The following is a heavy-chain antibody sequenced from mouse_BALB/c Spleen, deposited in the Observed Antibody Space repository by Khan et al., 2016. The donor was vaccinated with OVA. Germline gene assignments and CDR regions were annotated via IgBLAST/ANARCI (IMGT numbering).Heavy chain of an antibody. CDR2: IWGGGTT. Sequence: VELVESGPGLVAPSQNLSITCTVSGFSLTDHGVSWIRQPPGKGLEWLGIIWGGGTTYYNSALRSRLSISKDTSKSQVFLKMNSLQTDDTAMYYCAKGLWSYYFALDYWGQGTSVTVSS. J-gene: IGHJ4*01. V-gene: IGHV2-6-5*01. D-gene: IGHD1-1*02. CDR1: GFSLTDHG. CDR3: AKGLWSYYFALDY.